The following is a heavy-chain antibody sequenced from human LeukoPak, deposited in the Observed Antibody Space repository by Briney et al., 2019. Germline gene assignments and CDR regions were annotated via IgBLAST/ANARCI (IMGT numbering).Heavy chain of an antibody. V-gene: IGHV3-23*01. D-gene: IGHD5-24*01. Sequence: GGSPRLSCAASGFTFSSYVIAWVRQAPGEGLQWVSVISGSGDATYHADSVKGRFTISRDNSKNTVYLQMNTLRADDTAIYYCAKAPRDGYNFFDYWGQGTLVTVSS. J-gene: IGHJ4*02. CDR1: GFTFSSYV. CDR3: AKAPRDGYNFFDY. CDR2: ISGSGDAT.